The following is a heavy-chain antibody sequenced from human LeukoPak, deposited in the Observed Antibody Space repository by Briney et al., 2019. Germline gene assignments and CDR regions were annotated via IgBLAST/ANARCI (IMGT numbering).Heavy chain of an antibody. Sequence: GGSLRLSCAASGFTFSSYWMSWVRQAPGKGLEWVANIKQDGSEKYYVDSVKGRFTISRDNAKNSLYLQMNSLRAEDTAVYYCARGYSEVTYYDFWSGLYYFDYWGQGTLVTVSS. V-gene: IGHV3-7*01. J-gene: IGHJ4*02. CDR1: GFTFSSYW. D-gene: IGHD3-3*01. CDR3: ARGYSEVTYYDFWSGLYYFDY. CDR2: IKQDGSEK.